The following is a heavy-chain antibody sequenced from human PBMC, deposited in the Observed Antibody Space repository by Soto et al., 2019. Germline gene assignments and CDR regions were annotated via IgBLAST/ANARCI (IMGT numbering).Heavy chain of an antibody. CDR2: IIPTFGTA. CDR1: GGTFSSYA. J-gene: IGHJ6*02. CDR3: AREYSGYDDYYYYGMDV. V-gene: IGHV1-69*13. D-gene: IGHD5-12*01. Sequence: SVKVSCKASGGTFSSYAISWVRQAAGQGLEWMGGIIPTFGTANYAQKFQGRVTITADESTSTAYMELSSLRSEDTAVYYCAREYSGYDDYYYYGMDVWGQGTTVTVSS.